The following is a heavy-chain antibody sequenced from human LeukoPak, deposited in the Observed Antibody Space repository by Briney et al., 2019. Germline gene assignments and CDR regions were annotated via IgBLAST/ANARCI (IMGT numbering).Heavy chain of an antibody. CDR3: ARVRYGGNFGSLDY. D-gene: IGHD4-23*01. Sequence: SETLSLTCTVSGGSISSYYWSWIRQPPGKGLEWIGYIYYSGSTNYNPSLKSRVTISVDTSKNQSSLKLSSVTAADTAVYYCARVRYGGNFGSLDYWGQGTLVTVSS. CDR1: GGSISSYY. V-gene: IGHV4-59*01. J-gene: IGHJ4*02. CDR2: IYYSGST.